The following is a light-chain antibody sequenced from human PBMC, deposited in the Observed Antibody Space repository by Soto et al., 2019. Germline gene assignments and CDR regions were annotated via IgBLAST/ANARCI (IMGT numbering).Light chain of an antibody. CDR2: GAS. CDR3: KQYNTWPPVT. CDR1: QSISNN. Sequence: EIVMTQSPATLSVSPGERATLSCRASQSISNNLAWYQQKPGQAPRLLIHGASTRATGIPARFSGSGSGTEFTLTISSLQSEDFAVYYCKQYNTWPPVTFGPGTKVDIK. J-gene: IGKJ3*01. V-gene: IGKV3-15*01.